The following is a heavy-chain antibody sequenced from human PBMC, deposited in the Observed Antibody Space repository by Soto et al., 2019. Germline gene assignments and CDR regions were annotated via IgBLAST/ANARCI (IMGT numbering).Heavy chain of an antibody. D-gene: IGHD1-1*01. Sequence: TLSLTFAVSGGSISSGGYSWNWIRQPPGKGLEWIGYIYHSGSTLYNPSLKSRVTISVDKSKNQFSLKLTSVTAADTAVYYCARDQLEGNWFDPWGQGTLVTVS. J-gene: IGHJ5*02. CDR3: ARDQLEGNWFDP. CDR1: GGSISSGGYS. CDR2: IYHSGST. V-gene: IGHV4-30-2*01.